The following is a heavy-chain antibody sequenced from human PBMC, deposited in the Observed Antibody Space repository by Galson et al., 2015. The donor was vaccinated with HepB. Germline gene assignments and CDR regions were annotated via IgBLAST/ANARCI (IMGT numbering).Heavy chain of an antibody. V-gene: IGHV3-64D*06. Sequence: SLRLSCAASGFTFSSYAMHWVRQAPGKGLEYVSAISSNGGSTYYADSVKGRFTISRDNSKNTLYLQMSSLRAEDTAVYYCVSLYSSSWFDYYYYYGMDVWGQGTTVTVSS. J-gene: IGHJ6*02. CDR2: ISSNGGST. D-gene: IGHD6-13*01. CDR1: GFTFSSYA. CDR3: VSLYSSSWFDYYYYYGMDV.